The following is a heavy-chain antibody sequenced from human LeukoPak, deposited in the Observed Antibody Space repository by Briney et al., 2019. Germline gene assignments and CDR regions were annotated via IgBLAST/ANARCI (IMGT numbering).Heavy chain of an antibody. CDR1: GGSISSSSDY. J-gene: IGHJ4*02. D-gene: IGHD2-15*01. CDR2: IYYSGST. Sequence: SETLSLTCTVSGGSISSSSDYWGWIRQPPGKGLEWIGSIYYSGSTYYNPSLKSRVTISVDTSKNQFSLKLSSVTAADTAVYYCASSGSGVNYLRLGSDYFDYWGQGTLVTVSS. CDR3: ASSGSGVNYLRLGSDYFDY. V-gene: IGHV4-39*01.